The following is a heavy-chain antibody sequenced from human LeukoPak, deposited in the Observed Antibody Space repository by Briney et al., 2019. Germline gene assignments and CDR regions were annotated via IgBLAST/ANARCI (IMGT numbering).Heavy chain of an antibody. CDR2: LSANGGDT. V-gene: IGHV3-23*01. D-gene: IGHD5-12*01. Sequence: GGSLRLSCAASGFTFSTYAMSWVRQAPGKGLEWVSALSANGGDTYYADSVKGRFTISRDNSKNTLCLQMNSLRAEDTAVYYRARHYSGYDFDWFDPWGQGTLVTVSS. J-gene: IGHJ5*02. CDR1: GFTFSTYA. CDR3: ARHYSGYDFDWFDP.